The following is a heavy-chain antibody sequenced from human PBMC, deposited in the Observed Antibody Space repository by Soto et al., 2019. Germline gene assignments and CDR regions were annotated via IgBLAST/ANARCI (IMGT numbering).Heavy chain of an antibody. CDR1: GFTFSAYW. J-gene: IGHJ4*02. Sequence: EVQLVESGGGLVQPGGSLRLSCAASGFTFSAYWMTWVRQAPGKGLEWVANIKRDGRDKYYEDSVKGPFTLSRDNAKNSLYMQMDSLRAADTAVDYGARGGEGWGAGLFWGQGTLVTVSS. D-gene: IGHD1-26*01. CDR2: IKRDGRDK. V-gene: IGHV3-7*05. CDR3: ARGGEGWGAGLF.